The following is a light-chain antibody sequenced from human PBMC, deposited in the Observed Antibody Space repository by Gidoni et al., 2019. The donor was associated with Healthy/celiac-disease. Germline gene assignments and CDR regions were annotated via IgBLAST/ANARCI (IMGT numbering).Light chain of an antibody. Sequence: DIQRTQSPSSLSASVRDRATITCQASQDISNYLNWYQQKPWKAPKLLIYDASNLETGVPTSLSGSGSGTDFTFSISSLQPEDIATYDCQQYDNLPPTFGGGTKVEIK. J-gene: IGKJ4*01. V-gene: IGKV1-33*01. CDR3: QQYDNLPPT. CDR2: DAS. CDR1: QDISNY.